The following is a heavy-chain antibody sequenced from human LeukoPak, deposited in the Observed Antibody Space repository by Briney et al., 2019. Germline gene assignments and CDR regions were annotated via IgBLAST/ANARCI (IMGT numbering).Heavy chain of an antibody. CDR1: GFTFSSYA. V-gene: IGHV3-30*14. Sequence: GGSLRLSCAASGFTFSSYAMHWVRQAPGKGLEWVAVISYDGSNKYYADSVKGRFTISRENAKNSLYLQMNSLRAGDTAVYYCARDRRYYGSGSGGHYYGMDVWGQGTTVTVSS. J-gene: IGHJ6*02. CDR3: ARDRRYYGSGSGGHYYGMDV. CDR2: ISYDGSNK. D-gene: IGHD3-10*01.